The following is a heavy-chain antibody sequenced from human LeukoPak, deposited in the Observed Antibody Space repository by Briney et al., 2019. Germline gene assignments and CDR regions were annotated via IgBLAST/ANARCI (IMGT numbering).Heavy chain of an antibody. Sequence: SETLSLTCAVSGVSFSGYYWTWIRQPPGKGLEWIGEISHSGSTNYNPSLKSRVTISIDTSKNQFSLTLSSVTAADTAVYYCARLRGYGDYLRPDWFYFDYWGQGTLVTVSS. J-gene: IGHJ4*02. CDR2: ISHSGST. CDR1: GVSFSGYY. V-gene: IGHV4-34*01. CDR3: ARLRGYGDYLRPDWFYFDY. D-gene: IGHD4-17*01.